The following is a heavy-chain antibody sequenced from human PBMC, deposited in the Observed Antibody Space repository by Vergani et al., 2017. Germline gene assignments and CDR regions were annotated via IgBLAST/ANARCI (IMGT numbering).Heavy chain of an antibody. CDR3: ATSSGWQGTWSVAEYFQH. J-gene: IGHJ1*01. CDR2: IIPIFGTA. Sequence: QVQLVQSGAEVKKPGSSVKVSCKASGGTFSSYAISWVRQAPGQGLEWMGGIIPIFGTANYAQKFQGRVTITADESTSTAYMELSRLRSDDTAVYYCATSSGWQGTWSVAEYFQHWGQGTLVTVSS. CDR1: GGTFSSYA. D-gene: IGHD6-19*01. V-gene: IGHV1-69*01.